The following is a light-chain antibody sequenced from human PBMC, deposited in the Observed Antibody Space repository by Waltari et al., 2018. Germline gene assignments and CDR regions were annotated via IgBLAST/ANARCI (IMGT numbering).Light chain of an antibody. V-gene: IGLV2-14*01. J-gene: IGLJ2*01. CDR2: EVS. CDR1: SSRVGAYNY. CDR3: SSYTTSSTVV. Sequence: QFALTQPASVSGSPGQSYTMSCPGTSSRVGAYNYVSWYQHHPGKPPKLMIYEVSNRPAGLSNRFSGSKSGNTASLTISGLQAEDEADYYCSSYTTSSTVVFGGGTKLTVL.